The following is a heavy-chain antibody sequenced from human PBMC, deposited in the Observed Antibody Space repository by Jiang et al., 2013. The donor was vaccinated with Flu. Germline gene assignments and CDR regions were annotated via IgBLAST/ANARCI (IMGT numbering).Heavy chain of an antibody. V-gene: IGHV1-69*01. Sequence: EVKKPGSSVKISCKASGDTLKNSAISWVRRAPGQGLEWMGGIIPYIRTTKHAQKFQGRVMITADESTSTAFMELSRLTSEDTAVYYCARDLLAAEGYGYYGMDVWGHGTTVSVSS. J-gene: IGHJ6*02. CDR2: IIPYIRTT. D-gene: IGHD6-13*01. CDR3: ARDLLAAEGYGYYGMDV. CDR1: GDTLKNSA.